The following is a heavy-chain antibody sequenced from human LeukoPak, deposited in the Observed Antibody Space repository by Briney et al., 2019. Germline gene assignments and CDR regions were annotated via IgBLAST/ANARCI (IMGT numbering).Heavy chain of an antibody. Sequence: PSETLSLTCTVSGGSISSSIYYWGWIRQPPGKGLEWIGSIYYSGSTYYNPSLKSRVTMSVDTSKNQFSLKLSSVTAADTAVYYCAKDSLRYSGYFDYWGQGTLVTVSS. CDR3: AKDSLRYSGYFDY. CDR2: IYYSGST. D-gene: IGHD1-14*01. V-gene: IGHV4-39*07. J-gene: IGHJ4*02. CDR1: GGSISSSIYY.